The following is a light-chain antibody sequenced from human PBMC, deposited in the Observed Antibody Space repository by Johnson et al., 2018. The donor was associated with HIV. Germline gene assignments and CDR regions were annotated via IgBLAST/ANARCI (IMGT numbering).Light chain of an antibody. CDR3: ATWDSSLSAGRV. Sequence: QSVLTQPPSVSAAPGQKVTISCSGSSSNIGNNYVSWYQQLPGTAPKLLIYDNNKRPSGIPDRFSGSKSGTSATLGITGLQTGDEADYYCATWDSSLSAGRVFGTGTKV. J-gene: IGLJ1*01. CDR2: DNN. CDR1: SSNIGNNY. V-gene: IGLV1-51*01.